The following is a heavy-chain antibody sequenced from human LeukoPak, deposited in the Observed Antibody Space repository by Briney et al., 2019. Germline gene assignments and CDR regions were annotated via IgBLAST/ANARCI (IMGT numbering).Heavy chain of an antibody. CDR2: INPSGGST. CDR1: GYTFTSYG. V-gene: IGHV1-46*01. Sequence: ASVKVSCKASGYTFTSYGISWVRQAPGQGLEWMGIINPSGGSTSYAQKFQGRVTMTRDMSTSTVYMELSSLRSEDTAVYYCARTVYYYGSGSYPYYFDYWGQGTLVTVSS. J-gene: IGHJ4*02. CDR3: ARTVYYYGSGSYPYYFDY. D-gene: IGHD3-10*01.